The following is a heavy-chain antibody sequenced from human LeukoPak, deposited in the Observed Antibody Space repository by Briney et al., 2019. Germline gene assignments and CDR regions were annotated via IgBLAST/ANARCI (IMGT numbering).Heavy chain of an antibody. Sequence: GGSLRLSCATSGFTFDDYGMNWVRQAPGKGLEWVSSISGSGTSTYYADSVKGRFTISRDNSKNTLYLQMNSLRDEDTAVYYCAKRYGDYEGNWGQGTLVTVSS. D-gene: IGHD4-17*01. CDR2: ISGSGTST. CDR1: GFTFDDYG. J-gene: IGHJ4*02. CDR3: AKRYGDYEGN. V-gene: IGHV3-23*01.